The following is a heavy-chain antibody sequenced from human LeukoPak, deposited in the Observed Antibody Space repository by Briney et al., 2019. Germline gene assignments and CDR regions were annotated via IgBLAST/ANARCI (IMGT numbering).Heavy chain of an antibody. CDR2: VSGSGVAT. D-gene: IGHD2-21*01. V-gene: IGHV3-23*01. CDR3: ATSSDWPYYFHY. CDR1: GFTFGTYA. Sequence: PGGSLRLSCAASGFTFGTYAMNWVRQAPGKGLEWASTVSGSGVATYFADSVKGRFTISRDNSKNTLFLEMNNLRAEDAAVYYCATSSDWPYYFHYWGQGTLVTVSS. J-gene: IGHJ4*02.